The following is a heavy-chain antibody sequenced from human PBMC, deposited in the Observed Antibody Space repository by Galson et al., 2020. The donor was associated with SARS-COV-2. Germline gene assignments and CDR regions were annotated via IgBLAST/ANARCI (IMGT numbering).Heavy chain of an antibody. V-gene: IGHV6-1*01. D-gene: IGHD6-13*01. CDR1: VDSVSSNSAA. CDR3: AGRVAGAGSLHI. J-gene: IGHJ3*02. CDR2: TYYRSQWST. Sequence: SQTLSLTCAISVDSVSSNSAAWNWIRQSPSRGLEWLGRTYYRSQWSTDYAVSVKSRITINPDTSKNQFSLQLNSVTPEDTAIYYCAGRVAGAGSLHIWGQGTMVIVSS.